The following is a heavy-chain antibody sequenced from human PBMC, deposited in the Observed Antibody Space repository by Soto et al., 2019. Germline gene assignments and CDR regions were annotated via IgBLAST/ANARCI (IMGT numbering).Heavy chain of an antibody. CDR2: INIDGSEK. J-gene: IGHJ6*02. V-gene: IGHV3-7*05. Sequence: EVQLVESGGGLVQPGGSLRLSCAASGFTFRTYWLSWVRQVPGKGLEWVANINIDGSEKNYVDSVKGRFTISRDNAMNSLYLQMSGLRAEDTSLYYCARDGSTIWYSYDYHGMDVLGQGTTVTVSS. CDR1: GFTFRTYW. CDR3: ARDGSTIWYSYDYHGMDV. D-gene: IGHD5-18*01.